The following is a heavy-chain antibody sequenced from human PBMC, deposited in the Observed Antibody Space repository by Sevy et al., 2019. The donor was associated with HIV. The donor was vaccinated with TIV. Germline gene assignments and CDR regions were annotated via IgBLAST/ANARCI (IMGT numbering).Heavy chain of an antibody. V-gene: IGHV4-34*01. CDR3: ARGGYWYSSLSFDY. CDR2: INHSGST. CDR1: GGSFSGYY. D-gene: IGHD6-13*01. J-gene: IGHJ4*02. Sequence: SETLSLTCAVYGGSFSGYYWSWIRQPPGKGLEWIGEINHSGSTNYNPSLKSRVTISVDTSKNQFSLKLSSVTAADTAVYYCARGGYWYSSLSFDYWGQRTLVTVSS.